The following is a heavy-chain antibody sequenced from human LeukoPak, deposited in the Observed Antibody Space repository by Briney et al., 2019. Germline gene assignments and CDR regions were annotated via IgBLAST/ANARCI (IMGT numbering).Heavy chain of an antibody. Sequence: SVKVSCKASGGTFSSYAISWVRQAPGQGLEWMGGIIPIFGTANYAQKFQGRVTITADESTSTAYMELSSLRSEDTAVHYCARSPYYYDSSGYYYWGQGTLVTVSS. J-gene: IGHJ4*02. D-gene: IGHD3-22*01. CDR1: GGTFSSYA. CDR2: IIPIFGTA. CDR3: ARSPYYYDSSGYYY. V-gene: IGHV1-69*13.